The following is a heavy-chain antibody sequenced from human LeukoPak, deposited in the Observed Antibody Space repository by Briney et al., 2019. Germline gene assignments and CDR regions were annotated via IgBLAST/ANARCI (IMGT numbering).Heavy chain of an antibody. V-gene: IGHV3-9*01. D-gene: IGHD5-12*01. Sequence: PGRSLRLSCAASGFTFDDYAMHWVRQAPGKGLEWVSGISWNSGSIGYADSVKGRFTISRDNAKNSLYLQMNSLRAEDTALYYCAKDLSPTRKEYDYPAAGNYYYYGMDVWGQGTTVTVSS. CDR3: AKDLSPTRKEYDYPAAGNYYYYGMDV. CDR2: ISWNSGSI. CDR1: GFTFDDYA. J-gene: IGHJ6*02.